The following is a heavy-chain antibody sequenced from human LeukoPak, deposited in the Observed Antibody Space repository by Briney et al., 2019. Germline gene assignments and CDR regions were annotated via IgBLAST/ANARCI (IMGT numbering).Heavy chain of an antibody. CDR1: GGSISSYY. V-gene: IGHV4-4*07. J-gene: IGHJ5*02. CDR3: ARDRGITMIRTMDNWFDP. D-gene: IGHD3-22*01. CDR2: IYTSGST. Sequence: SETLSLTCTVSGGSISSYYWSWIRQPAGKGLEWIGRIYTSGSTNYNPSLKSRVTMSVDTSENQFSLKLSSVTAADTAVYYCARDRGITMIRTMDNWFDPWGQGTLVTVSS.